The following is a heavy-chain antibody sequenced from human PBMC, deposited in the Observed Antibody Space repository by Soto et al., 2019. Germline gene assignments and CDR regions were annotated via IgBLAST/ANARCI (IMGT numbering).Heavy chain of an antibody. CDR1: GGSISSGGYY. CDR3: ARDRGNIVATTGGLGYYYYYMDV. D-gene: IGHD5-12*01. J-gene: IGHJ6*03. V-gene: IGHV4-31*03. Sequence: ASETLSLTCTVSGGSISSGGYYWSWIRQHPGKGLEWIGYIYYSGSTYYNPSLKSRVTISVDTSKNQFSLKLSSVTAADTAVYYCARDRGNIVATTGGLGYYYYYMDVWGKGTTVTVSS. CDR2: IYYSGST.